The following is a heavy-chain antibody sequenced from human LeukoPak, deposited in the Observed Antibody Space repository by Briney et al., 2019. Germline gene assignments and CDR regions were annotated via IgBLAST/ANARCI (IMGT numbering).Heavy chain of an antibody. J-gene: IGHJ3*02. CDR1: GYTFTSYH. CDR3: ARVKAQSLAADSDAFDI. Sequence: ASVKVSCKASGYTFTSYHMHWVRQAPGQGLEWMGIINPSGGSTSYAQKFQGRVTMTRDMSTSTVYMELSSLRSEDTAVYYCARVKAQSLAADSDAFDIWGQGTMVTVSS. CDR2: INPSGGST. D-gene: IGHD6-13*01. V-gene: IGHV1-46*01.